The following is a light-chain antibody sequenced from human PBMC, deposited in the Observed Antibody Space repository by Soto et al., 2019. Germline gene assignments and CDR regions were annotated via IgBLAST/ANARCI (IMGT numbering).Light chain of an antibody. Sequence: EIVLTQSPGTLSLSPGERATLSCRASQSVSSSYLAWYQQKPGQAPRLLIYGASSRATGIPDRFSGSGSGTDFTLTISRLEPEDFAVYYCQQYGSSPLTVGQETGQEI. V-gene: IGKV3-20*01. J-gene: IGKJ5*01. CDR3: QQYGSSPLT. CDR1: QSVSSSY. CDR2: GAS.